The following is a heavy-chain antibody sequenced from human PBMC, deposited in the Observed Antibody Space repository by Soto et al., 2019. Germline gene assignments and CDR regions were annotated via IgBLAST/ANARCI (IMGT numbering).Heavy chain of an antibody. CDR1: GFTFSSYG. J-gene: IGHJ4*02. CDR3: AKDHSSGWYRGYFDY. CDR2: ISYDGSNK. Sequence: GGSLRLSCAASGFTFSSYGMHWVRQAPGKGLEWVAVISYDGSNKYYADSVKGRFTISRDNSKNTLYLQMNSLRAEDTAVYYCAKDHSSGWYRGYFDYWGQGTLVTVSS. V-gene: IGHV3-30*18. D-gene: IGHD6-19*01.